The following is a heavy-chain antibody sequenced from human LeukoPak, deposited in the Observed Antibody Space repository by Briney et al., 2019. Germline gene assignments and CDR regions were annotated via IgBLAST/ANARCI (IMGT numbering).Heavy chain of an antibody. D-gene: IGHD1-7*01. CDR1: GGSISSYY. CDR2: IYYSGST. V-gene: IGHV4-59*12. CDR3: ARDKITGTTSYYYGMDV. J-gene: IGHJ6*02. Sequence: PSETLSLTCTVSGGSISSYYWSWIRQPPGKRLEWIGYIYYSGSTNYNPSLKSRVTISVDTSKNQFSLKLSSVTAADTAVYYCARDKITGTTSYYYGMDVWGQGTTVTVSS.